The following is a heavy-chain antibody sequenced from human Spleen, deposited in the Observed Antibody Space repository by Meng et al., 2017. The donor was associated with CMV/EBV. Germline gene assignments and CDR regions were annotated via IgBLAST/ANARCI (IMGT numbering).Heavy chain of an antibody. J-gene: IGHJ4*02. CDR3: AKDTTYYYGSGSYHYFDY. CDR2: ISSSGSTV. CDR1: GFIFRNYE. V-gene: IGHV3-48*03. Sequence: GESLKISCVASGFIFRNYEMNWVRQTPGKGLEWVSFISSSGSTVYYADSVKGRFTISRDNAQNSLYLEMSSLRVEDTALYYCAKDTTYYYGSGSYHYFDYWGQGALVTVSS. D-gene: IGHD3-10*01.